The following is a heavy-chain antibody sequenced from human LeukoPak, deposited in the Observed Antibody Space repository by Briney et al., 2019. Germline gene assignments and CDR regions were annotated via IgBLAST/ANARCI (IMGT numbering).Heavy chain of an antibody. D-gene: IGHD3-16*02. V-gene: IGHV4-39*07. CDR2: IYYSGST. CDR1: GGSISSSSYY. Sequence: SETLSLTCTVSGGSISSSSYYWGWIRQPPGKGLEWIGSIYYSGSTYYNPSLKSRATISVDTSKKQVSLKLRSVTAADTAVYYCARVANQRYYDYVWGSYRYIEPFDYWGQGTLVTVSS. J-gene: IGHJ4*02. CDR3: ARVANQRYYDYVWGSYRYIEPFDY.